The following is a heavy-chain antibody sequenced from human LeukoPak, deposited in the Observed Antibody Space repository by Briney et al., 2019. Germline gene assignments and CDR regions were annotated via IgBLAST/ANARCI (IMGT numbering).Heavy chain of an antibody. CDR2: IDPNSGGT. V-gene: IGHV1-2*02. Sequence: ASVKVSCKASGYTFTGYYMHWVRQAPGQGLEWMGWIDPNSGGTNYAQKFQGRITMTRVTSISTAYMELSRLTSDDTAVYYCATEAWHSSSRNSYYYFDYWGQGTLVTVSS. J-gene: IGHJ4*02. D-gene: IGHD6-6*01. CDR1: GYTFTGYY. CDR3: ATEAWHSSSRNSYYYFDY.